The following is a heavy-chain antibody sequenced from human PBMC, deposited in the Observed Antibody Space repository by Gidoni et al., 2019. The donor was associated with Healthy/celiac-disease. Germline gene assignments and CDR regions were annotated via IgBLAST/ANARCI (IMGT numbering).Heavy chain of an antibody. CDR1: GFTFSSYS. CDR2: ISSSSSYI. V-gene: IGHV3-21*01. J-gene: IGHJ5*02. CDR3: ARESAIFHSLNWFDP. D-gene: IGHD3-9*01. Sequence: EVQLVESGGGLVKPGGSLRLYCAASGFTFSSYSMTWVRQAPGKGLEWVSSISSSSSYIYYADSVKGRFTISRDNAKNSLYLQMNSLRAEDTAVYYCARESAIFHSLNWFDPWGQGTLVTVSS.